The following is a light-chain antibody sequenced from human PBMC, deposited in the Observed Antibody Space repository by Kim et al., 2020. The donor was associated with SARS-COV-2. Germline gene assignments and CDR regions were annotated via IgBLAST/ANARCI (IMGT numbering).Light chain of an antibody. J-gene: IGLJ2*01. CDR2: QDR. V-gene: IGLV3-1*01. Sequence: VSPGQTASITCSGDKLGDKDVCWYQQKPGQSPVLVIYQDRKRPSGIPERFSGSNSGNTATLTIGGTQAMDEADYYCQAWDSTTAAVFGGGTQLTVL. CDR3: QAWDSTTAAV. CDR1: KLGDKD.